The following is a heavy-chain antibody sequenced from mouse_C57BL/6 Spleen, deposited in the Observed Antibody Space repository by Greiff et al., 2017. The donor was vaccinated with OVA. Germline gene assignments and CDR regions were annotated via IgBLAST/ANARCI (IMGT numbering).Heavy chain of an antibody. Sequence: QVQLQQPGAELVRPGSSVKLSCKASGYTFTSYWMDWVKQRPGQGLEWIGNIYPSDSETHYNQKFKDKATLTVDKSSSTAYMQLSSLTTEDSAVYYCARDPMVTTGGPYYYAMEYWGQGTSVTVSS. D-gene: IGHD2-2*01. V-gene: IGHV1-61*01. J-gene: IGHJ4*01. CDR2: IYPSDSET. CDR1: GYTFTSYW. CDR3: ARDPMVTTGGPYYYAMEY.